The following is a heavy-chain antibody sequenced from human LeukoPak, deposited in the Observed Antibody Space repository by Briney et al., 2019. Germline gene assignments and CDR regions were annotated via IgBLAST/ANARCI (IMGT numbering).Heavy chain of an antibody. D-gene: IGHD3-22*01. V-gene: IGHV3-23*01. CDR2: ISGSGGST. J-gene: IGHJ4*02. CDR1: GFTFSSYA. Sequence: TGGSLRLSCVASGFTFSSYAMSWVRQAPGKRLEWVSAISGSGGSTYYADSVKGRFTISRDNSKNTLYLQMNSPRAEDTAVYYCRKMYYYDSSGYYSDYWGQGTLVTVSS. CDR3: RKMYYYDSSGYYSDY.